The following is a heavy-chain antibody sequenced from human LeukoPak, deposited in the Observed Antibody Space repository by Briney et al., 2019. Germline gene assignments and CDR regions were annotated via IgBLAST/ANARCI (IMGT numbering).Heavy chain of an antibody. CDR1: GFTFSSNS. J-gene: IGHJ4*02. Sequence: GGSLRLSCAASGFTFSSNSMNWVRQAPGKGLEWVSSISSSSSYIYYADSVKGRFTISRDNAKNSLYLQMNSLRAEDTAVYYCARDLGYYYDSSGYYRDYFDYWGQGTLVTVSS. D-gene: IGHD3-22*01. V-gene: IGHV3-21*01. CDR3: ARDLGYYYDSSGYYRDYFDY. CDR2: ISSSSSYI.